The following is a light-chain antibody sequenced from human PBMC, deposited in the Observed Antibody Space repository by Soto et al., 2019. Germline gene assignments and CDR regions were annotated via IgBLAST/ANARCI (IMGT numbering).Light chain of an antibody. CDR2: LNSDGSH. CDR1: SGHSNYA. Sequence: QSVLTQSPSASASLGASVKLTCTLSSGHSNYAIAWHQQQPEKGPRYLMKLNSDGSHTTGDGIPDRFSGSSSGAERYLTISSLHSEDEADYYCQTWGAGIRVFGGGTKLTVL. CDR3: QTWGAGIRV. V-gene: IGLV4-69*01. J-gene: IGLJ2*01.